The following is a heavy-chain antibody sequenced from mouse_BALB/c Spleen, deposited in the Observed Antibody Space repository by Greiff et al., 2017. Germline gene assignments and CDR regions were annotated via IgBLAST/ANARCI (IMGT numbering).Heavy chain of an antibody. CDR1: GYTFTSYW. Sequence: VQLQQSGAELAKPGASVKMSCKASGYTFTSYWMHWVKQRPGQGLEWIGYINPSTGYTEYNQKFKDKATLTADKSSSTAYMQLSSLTSEDSAVYYCARWITMVVAKSDYWGQGTTLTVSS. D-gene: IGHD1-1*01. J-gene: IGHJ2*01. CDR2: INPSTGYT. V-gene: IGHV1-7*01. CDR3: ARWITMVVAKSDY.